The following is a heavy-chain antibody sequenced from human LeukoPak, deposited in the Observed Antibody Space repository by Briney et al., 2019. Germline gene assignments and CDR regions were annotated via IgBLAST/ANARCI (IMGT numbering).Heavy chain of an antibody. CDR2: IYYSGST. CDR1: GGSISSGDYY. V-gene: IGHV4-30-4*01. D-gene: IGHD2-2*01. CDR3: ARVNWDIVVVPAANWFDP. J-gene: IGHJ5*02. Sequence: SETLSLTCTVSGGSISSGDYYWSWIRQPPGKGLEWIGYIYYSGSTYYNPSLKSRVTIPVDTSKNQFSLKLSSVTAADTAVYYCARVNWDIVVVPAANWFDPWGQGTLVTVSS.